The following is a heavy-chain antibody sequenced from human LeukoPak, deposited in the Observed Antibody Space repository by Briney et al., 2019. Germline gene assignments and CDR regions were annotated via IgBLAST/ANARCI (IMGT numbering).Heavy chain of an antibody. Sequence: SETLSLTCTVSGYSISSGYYWGWIRQPPGKGLEWIGSIYHSGSTYYNPSLKSRVTISVDTSKNQFSLKLSSVTAADTAVYFCARVLRYFDWLSRGGSYYYMDVWGQGTTVTVSS. CDR2: IYHSGST. D-gene: IGHD3-9*01. V-gene: IGHV4-38-2*02. CDR1: GYSISSGYY. J-gene: IGHJ6*03. CDR3: ARVLRYFDWLSRGGSYYYMDV.